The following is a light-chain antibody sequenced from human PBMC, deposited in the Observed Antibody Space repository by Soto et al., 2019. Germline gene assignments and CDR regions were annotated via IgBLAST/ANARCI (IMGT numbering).Light chain of an antibody. V-gene: IGLV3-21*02. Sequence: SYELTQPPSVSVAPRQTATITCGGNNIGSRSVHWYQQKSGQAPVLVVFDDSVRPSGIPERISGYNSGNTATLTISGVEAGDEADYYCAAWDDSLNGWVFGGGTKLTVL. CDR1: NIGSRS. CDR3: AAWDDSLNGWV. CDR2: DDS. J-gene: IGLJ3*02.